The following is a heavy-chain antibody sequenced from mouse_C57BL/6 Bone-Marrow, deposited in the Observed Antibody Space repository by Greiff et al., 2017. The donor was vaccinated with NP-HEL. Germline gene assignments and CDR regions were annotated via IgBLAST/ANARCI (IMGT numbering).Heavy chain of an antibody. Sequence: QVTLKESGPGILQPSQTLSLTCSFSGFSLSTFGMGVGWIRQPSGKGLEWLAHIWWDDDKYYNPALKRRLTISKDTSKNQVFLKIAKVDTADTATYYCARTHYYGSSYGYWGQGTTLTVSS. CDR3: ARTHYYGSSYGY. CDR1: GFSLSTFGMG. V-gene: IGHV8-8*01. CDR2: IWWDDDK. D-gene: IGHD1-1*01. J-gene: IGHJ2*01.